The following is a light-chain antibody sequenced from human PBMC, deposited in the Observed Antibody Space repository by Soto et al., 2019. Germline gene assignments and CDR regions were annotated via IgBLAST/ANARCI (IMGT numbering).Light chain of an antibody. J-gene: IGLJ2*01. V-gene: IGLV2-14*03. CDR3: SSYAGSNNLV. CDR1: SSDAGGSNY. CDR2: DVT. Sequence: QSALTQPASVSGSPGQSITISCTGTSSDAGGSNYVSWYQHHPGKAPKLMIYDVTNRPSGVSNRFSGSKSGNTASLTISGLQAEDEADYYCSSYAGSNNLVFGGGTKLTVL.